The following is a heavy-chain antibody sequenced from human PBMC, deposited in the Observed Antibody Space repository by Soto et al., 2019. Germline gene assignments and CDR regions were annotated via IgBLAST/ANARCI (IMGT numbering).Heavy chain of an antibody. V-gene: IGHV4-39*07. J-gene: IGHJ4*02. CDR2: IYYSGST. D-gene: IGHD1-26*01. Sequence: SETLSLTCTVSGGSISSSSYYWGWIRQPPGKGLEWIGSIYYSGSTYYNPSLKSRVTISVDTSKNQFSLKLSSVTAADTAVYYCARGGWEPYFDYWGQGTLVTVSS. CDR1: GGSISSSSYY. CDR3: ARGGWEPYFDY.